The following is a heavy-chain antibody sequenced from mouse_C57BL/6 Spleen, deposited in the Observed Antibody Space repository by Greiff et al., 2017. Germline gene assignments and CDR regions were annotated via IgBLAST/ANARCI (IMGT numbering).Heavy chain of an antibody. CDR2: IDPETGGT. CDR3: TKAGDYDGLYYAMDY. J-gene: IGHJ4*01. CDR1: GYTFTDYE. Sequence: VQLQQSGAELVRPGASVTLSCKASGYTFTDYEMHWVKQTPVHGLEWIGAIDPETGGTAYNQKFKGKAILTAAKSSSTAYMKLRSLTSEDSAVYYCTKAGDYDGLYYAMDYWGQGTSVTVSS. V-gene: IGHV1-15*01. D-gene: IGHD2-4*01.